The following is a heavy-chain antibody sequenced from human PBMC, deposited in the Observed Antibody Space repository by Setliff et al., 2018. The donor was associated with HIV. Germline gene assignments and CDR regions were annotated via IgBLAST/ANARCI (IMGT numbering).Heavy chain of an antibody. Sequence: SVKVSCKASGGTFSSYGISCVRQAPGQGLEWMGGIIPIFGTANYAQKFQGRVTITADESTSTAYMELSSLRSEDTAVYYCARGESIAVAYYHYYYMDVWGKGTTVTVSS. CDR3: ARGESIAVAYYHYYYMDV. J-gene: IGHJ6*03. V-gene: IGHV1-69*13. CDR1: GGTFSSYG. D-gene: IGHD6-19*01. CDR2: IIPIFGTA.